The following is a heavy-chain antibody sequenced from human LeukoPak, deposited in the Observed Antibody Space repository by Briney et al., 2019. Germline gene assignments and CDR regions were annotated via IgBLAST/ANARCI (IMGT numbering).Heavy chain of an antibody. CDR3: ARHTSFGTNYFDY. CDR2: IYYSGST. Sequence: SETLSLTCSVSGGSIRSSRYYWGWIRQPPGKGLEWIGSIYYSGSTYSNPSLKSRVTISVDTSKNQFSLKLSSLTAADTAVYYCARHTSFGTNYFDYWGQGTLVTVSS. V-gene: IGHV4-39*01. D-gene: IGHD3-16*01. CDR1: GGSIRSSRYY. J-gene: IGHJ4*02.